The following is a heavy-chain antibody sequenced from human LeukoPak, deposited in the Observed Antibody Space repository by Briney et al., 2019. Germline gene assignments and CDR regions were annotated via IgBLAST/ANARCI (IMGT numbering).Heavy chain of an antibody. CDR3: ARDRDSFTSLDAFDI. D-gene: IGHD5-24*01. CDR1: GFTFSSYS. Sequence: GGSLRLSCAASGFTFSSYSMNWVHQAPGKGLEWVSYISSSSSTIYYADSVKGRFTISRDNAKNSLYLQMNSLRAEDTAVYYCARDRDSFTSLDAFDIWGQGTMVTVSS. J-gene: IGHJ3*02. CDR2: ISSSSSTI. V-gene: IGHV3-48*01.